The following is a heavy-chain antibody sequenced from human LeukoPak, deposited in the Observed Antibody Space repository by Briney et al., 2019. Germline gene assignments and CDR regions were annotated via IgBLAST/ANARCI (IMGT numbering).Heavy chain of an antibody. J-gene: IGHJ4*02. V-gene: IGHV4-59*08. CDR2: IYYSGST. D-gene: IGHD2-2*01. CDR3: ATGADYCSSTSCPPSY. CDR1: GGSISSYY. Sequence: SETLSLTCTVSGGSISSYYWSWLRQPPGKGLEWIGYIYYSGSTNYNPSLKSRVTISVDTTKNQYSLKLSSVTAADTAVYYCATGADYCSSTSCPPSYWGQGTLVTVSS.